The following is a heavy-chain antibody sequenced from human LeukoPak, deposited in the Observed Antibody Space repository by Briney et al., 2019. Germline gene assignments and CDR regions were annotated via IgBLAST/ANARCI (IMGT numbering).Heavy chain of an antibody. Sequence: SETLSLTCTVSGGSISSSYYYWGWIRQPPGKGLEWIGSIYYSGSTYYNPSLKSRVTISVDTSKNQFSLKLSSVTAADTAVYYCARGLRSGYYYVENWFDPWGQGTLVTVSS. J-gene: IGHJ5*02. V-gene: IGHV4-39*07. CDR1: GGSISSSYYY. D-gene: IGHD3-22*01. CDR3: ARGLRSGYYYVENWFDP. CDR2: IYYSGST.